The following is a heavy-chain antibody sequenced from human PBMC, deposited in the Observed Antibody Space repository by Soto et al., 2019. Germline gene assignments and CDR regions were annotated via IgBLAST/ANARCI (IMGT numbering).Heavy chain of an antibody. CDR1: GFTFSNAW. J-gene: IGHJ4*02. V-gene: IGHV3-15*01. Sequence: PGGSLRLSCAASGFTFSNAWMSWVRQAPGKGLEWVGRIKSKTDGGTTDYAAPVKGRFTIARDDSKNTLYLQMNSLKTEDTAVYYCTTGANDDSSGYYLYLSGDYWGQGNLVTVSS. D-gene: IGHD3-22*01. CDR2: IKSKTDGGTT. CDR3: TTGANDDSSGYYLYLSGDY.